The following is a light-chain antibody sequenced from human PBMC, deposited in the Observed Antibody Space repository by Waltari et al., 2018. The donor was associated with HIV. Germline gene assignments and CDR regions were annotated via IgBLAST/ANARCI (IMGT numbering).Light chain of an antibody. CDR1: QNVFSD. V-gene: IGKV3-15*01. J-gene: IGKJ1*01. CDR2: GAS. CDR3: QQYKTWPLT. Sequence: ETVMTHSPGTLSVSPGGRATLSCRASQNVFSDLAWYHQKPGQAPRLLLFGASKRATGVPARFSGSGSGTEFTLTITSLQSEDYGLYHCQQYKTWPLTFGQGTRVEIK.